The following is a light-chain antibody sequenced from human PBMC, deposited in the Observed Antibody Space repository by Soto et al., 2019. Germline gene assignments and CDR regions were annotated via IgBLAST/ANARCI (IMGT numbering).Light chain of an antibody. V-gene: IGLV2-14*01. CDR3: SSYTSSSTLA. Sequence: QSVLTQPASVSGSPGQSITISCTGTCSDVGGYNYVSWYQQHPGKAPKLMIYEVSNRPSGVSNRFSGSKSGNTASLTISGLQAEDEADYYCSSYTSSSTLAFGGGTKLTVL. J-gene: IGLJ2*01. CDR2: EVS. CDR1: CSDVGGYNY.